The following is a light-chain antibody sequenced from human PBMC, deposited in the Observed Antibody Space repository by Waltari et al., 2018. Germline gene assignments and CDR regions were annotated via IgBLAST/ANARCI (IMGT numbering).Light chain of an antibody. V-gene: IGKV3-11*01. Sequence: EIILTQSPVTLSLSPGDRATLSCRATQSIGTYLAWYQQKTGQAPRLLIYDASNRATGIPARFSGSGSGTDCTLTISSLEPEDFAVYHCQQGTTWLFGPGTKVEIK. CDR2: DAS. J-gene: IGKJ3*01. CDR1: QSIGTY. CDR3: QQGTTWL.